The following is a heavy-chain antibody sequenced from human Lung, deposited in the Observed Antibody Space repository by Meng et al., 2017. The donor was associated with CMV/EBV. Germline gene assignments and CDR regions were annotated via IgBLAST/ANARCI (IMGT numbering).Heavy chain of an antibody. J-gene: IGHJ6*02. D-gene: IGHD2/OR15-2a*01. Sequence: ASVKVSCKASGYTFSNYDIIWVRQASGQGLEWVGWMNPNRGNTAYAQKFQGRVTMTRDTSTSIAYMELSSLRSRDTAVYYCARGQVQCSTINCHDYRFSGMDVXGQGXTVTVSS. V-gene: IGHV1-8*01. CDR2: MNPNRGNT. CDR3: ARGQVQCSTINCHDYRFSGMDV. CDR1: GYTFSNYD.